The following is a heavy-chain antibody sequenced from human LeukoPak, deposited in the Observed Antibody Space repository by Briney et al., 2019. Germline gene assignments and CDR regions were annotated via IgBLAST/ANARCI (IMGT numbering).Heavy chain of an antibody. CDR2: IRYDGGNK. J-gene: IGHJ6*02. Sequence: GGSLRLSCAASGFTFSSYGMHRVRQAPGKGLEWVAFIRYDGGNKYYPDSVKGRFTISRDNSKNTLYLQMNSLRAADTAMYYCAKSKQQLVDYYYYGMDVWGQGTTVTVSS. CDR1: GFTFSSYG. CDR3: AKSKQQLVDYYYYGMDV. V-gene: IGHV3-30*02. D-gene: IGHD6-13*01.